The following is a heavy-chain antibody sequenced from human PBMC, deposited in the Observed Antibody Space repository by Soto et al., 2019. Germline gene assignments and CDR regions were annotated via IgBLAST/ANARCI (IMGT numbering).Heavy chain of an antibody. Sequence: SETLSLTCTVSGGSISSYYWSWIRQPPGKGLEWIGYIYYSGSTNYNPSLKSRVTISVDTSKNQFSLKLSSVTAADTAVYYCAARLSYGSGGYYGNWFDPWGQGTLVTVSS. CDR3: AARLSYGSGGYYGNWFDP. CDR2: IYYSGST. J-gene: IGHJ5*02. D-gene: IGHD3-10*01. CDR1: GGSISSYY. V-gene: IGHV4-59*12.